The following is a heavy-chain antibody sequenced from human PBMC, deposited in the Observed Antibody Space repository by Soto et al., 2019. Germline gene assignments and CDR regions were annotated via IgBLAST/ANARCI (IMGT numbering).Heavy chain of an antibody. CDR1: AGSITRGDYY. CDR2: VSYSGSA. V-gene: IGHV4-30-4*01. CDR3: AREVLRWVQLDY. J-gene: IGHJ4*02. D-gene: IGHD4-17*01. Sequence: QVQLQESGPGLVKPSQTLSLTCTVSAGSITRGDYYWSWIRQPPGKGLEWIAYVSYSGSAYYNPSLKSRVTISVDTSKNQFSLKLSSVTAADTAVYDCAREVLRWVQLDYWGQGTLVTVSS.